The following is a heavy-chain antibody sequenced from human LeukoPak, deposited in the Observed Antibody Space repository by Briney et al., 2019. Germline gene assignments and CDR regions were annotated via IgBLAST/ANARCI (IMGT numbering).Heavy chain of an antibody. D-gene: IGHD2-21*01. V-gene: IGHV3-23*01. J-gene: IGHJ4*02. CDR2: IIGSGVDT. CDR1: GFTFSNYA. CDR3: AKAPGGRCGGAYCYPFDY. Sequence: PGGTLRLSCGASGFTFSNYAMSWVRQAPGKGLEWVSAIIGSGVDTYTADSVKGRFNISRDNSKNTLYLQMNSLRGEDTAVYYCAKAPGGRCGGAYCYPFDYWGQGTLVTVSS.